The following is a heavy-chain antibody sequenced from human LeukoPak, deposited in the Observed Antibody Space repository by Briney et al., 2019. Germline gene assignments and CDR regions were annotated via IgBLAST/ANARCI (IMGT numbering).Heavy chain of an antibody. D-gene: IGHD3-10*01. J-gene: IGHJ4*02. CDR1: GGSISSYY. Sequence: PSETLSLTCTVSGGSISSYYWSWIRQPAGKGLEWLARIYSSGSTNYNPSLKSRVTMSVDTSKNQFSLKLSSVTAADTAVYYCARDPGSGSFKSFDYWGQGTLVTVSS. CDR2: IYSSGST. CDR3: ARDPGSGSFKSFDY. V-gene: IGHV4-4*07.